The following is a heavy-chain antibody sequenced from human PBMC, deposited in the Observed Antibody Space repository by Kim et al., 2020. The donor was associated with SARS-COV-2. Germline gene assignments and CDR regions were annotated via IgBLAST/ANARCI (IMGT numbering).Heavy chain of an antibody. Sequence: SVKVSCKASGGTFSSYAISWVRQAPGQGLEWMGGIIPICGTANYAQKFQGRVTITAEKSTSTAYMEVSSLRSEDTAVYYCARDGPLLLRFDIWGQGTLVTVSS. D-gene: IGHD3-22*01. CDR3: ARDGPLLLRFDI. CDR2: IIPICGTA. CDR1: GGTFSSYA. J-gene: IGHJ3*02. V-gene: IGHV1-69*06.